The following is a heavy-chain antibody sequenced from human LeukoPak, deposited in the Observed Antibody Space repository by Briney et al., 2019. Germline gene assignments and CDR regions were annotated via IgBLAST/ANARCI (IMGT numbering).Heavy chain of an antibody. CDR1: GASTSSSF. D-gene: IGHD5-12*01. CDR3: ARMIVATIRIGVYFYHGMDV. Sequence: PSETLSLTCTVSGASTSSSFWSWIRQSPGKGLEWIGYINYRGETSQNPSLESRVSMSVDTSKNQIPLQLTSVTAADTAVYYCARMIVATIRIGVYFYHGMDVWGQGTTVTVSS. CDR2: INYRGET. J-gene: IGHJ6*02. V-gene: IGHV4-59*08.